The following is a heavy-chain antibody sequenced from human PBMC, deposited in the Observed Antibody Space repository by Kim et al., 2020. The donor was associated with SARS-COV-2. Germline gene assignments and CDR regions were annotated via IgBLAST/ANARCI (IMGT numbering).Heavy chain of an antibody. CDR2: IWYDGSNK. CDR1: GFTFSSYG. CDR3: AKDPRRMVRGVIPKNPTLFDY. J-gene: IGHJ4*02. Sequence: LSLTCAASGFTFSSYGMHWVRQAPGKGLEWVAVIWYDGSNKYYADSVKGRFTISRDNSKNTLYLQMNSLRAEDTAVYYCAKDPRRMVRGVIPKNPTLFDYWGQGTLVTVSS. D-gene: IGHD3-10*01. V-gene: IGHV3-33*06.